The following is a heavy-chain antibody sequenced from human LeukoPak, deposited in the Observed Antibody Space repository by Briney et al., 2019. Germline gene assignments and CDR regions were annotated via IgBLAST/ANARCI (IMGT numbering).Heavy chain of an antibody. J-gene: IGHJ6*03. D-gene: IGHD1-1*01. Sequence: PGGSLRLSCAASGFTFSSYGMHWVRQAPGKGLEWVAVISYDGSNKYYADSAKGRFTISRDNSKNTLYLQMNSLRAEDTAVYYCARGATGSDYYYYYMDVWGKGTTVTVSS. CDR1: GFTFSSYG. CDR2: ISYDGSNK. V-gene: IGHV3-30*03. CDR3: ARGATGSDYYYYYMDV.